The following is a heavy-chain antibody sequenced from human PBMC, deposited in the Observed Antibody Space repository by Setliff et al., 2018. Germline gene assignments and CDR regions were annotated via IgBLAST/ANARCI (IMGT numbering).Heavy chain of an antibody. Sequence: SETLSLTCTVSGGSISSSYWSWIRQPPGKGLEWIGYIYSSGRTNYNPSLKSRVTLSVDTSNNQFSLKVSSVTAADTAVYYCARLSGYYFDYWGQGTLVTVSS. J-gene: IGHJ4*02. CDR2: IYSSGRT. CDR3: ARLSGYYFDY. V-gene: IGHV4-59*08. CDR1: GGSISSSY. D-gene: IGHD3-22*01.